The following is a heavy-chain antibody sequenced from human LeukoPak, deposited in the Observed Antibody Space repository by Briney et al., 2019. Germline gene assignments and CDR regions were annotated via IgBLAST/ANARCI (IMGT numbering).Heavy chain of an antibody. Sequence: GESLKISCQVSGYTFPSSWIAWVRQMPGKGLEWMGIIYPADSDTRYNPSFEGQVTISADKSISTAYLQWSSLKASDTAMYYCARRYCSGGTCYFDYWGQGTLVTVSS. V-gene: IGHV5-51*01. CDR1: GYTFPSSW. CDR3: ARRYCSGGTCYFDY. D-gene: IGHD2-15*01. J-gene: IGHJ4*02. CDR2: IYPADSDT.